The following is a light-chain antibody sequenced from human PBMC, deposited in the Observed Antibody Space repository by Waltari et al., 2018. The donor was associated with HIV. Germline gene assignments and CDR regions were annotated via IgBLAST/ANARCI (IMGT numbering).Light chain of an antibody. CDR1: SSDVGGDHY. Sequence: SALTQPASVFGSPGQSMTLPCTGTSSDVGGDHYVSWYQQHTGKAPKLMIYEVGNRPSGVSNRFSGSKSGNTASLTISGLQAEDEADYYCSSYTSSSALYVVFGGGTKLTVL. CDR2: EVG. CDR3: SSYTSSSALYVV. V-gene: IGLV2-14*01. J-gene: IGLJ2*01.